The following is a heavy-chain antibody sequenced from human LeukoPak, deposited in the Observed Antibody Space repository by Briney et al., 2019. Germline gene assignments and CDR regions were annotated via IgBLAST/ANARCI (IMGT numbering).Heavy chain of an antibody. CDR2: ISSSSSYI. J-gene: IGHJ4*02. Sequence: GGSLRIPCAASGFTFSSYSMNWVRQAPGKGLEWVSSISSSSSYIYYADSVKVRFTISRDNAKNSLYLQMNSLRAEDTAVYYCASPFDGYKRNFDYWGQGTLVTVSS. V-gene: IGHV3-21*01. D-gene: IGHD5-24*01. CDR1: GFTFSSYS. CDR3: ASPFDGYKRNFDY.